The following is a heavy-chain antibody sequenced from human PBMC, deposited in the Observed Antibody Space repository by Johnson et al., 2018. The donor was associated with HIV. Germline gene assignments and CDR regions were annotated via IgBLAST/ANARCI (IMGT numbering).Heavy chain of an antibody. Sequence: QVQLVESGGGVVQPGRSLRLSCAASGFTFSSYAMHWVRQAPGKGLEWVAVISYDGSNKYSADSVKGRFTISRDNSKNTLYLQMNSLRAEDTAVYYCARSRNDKWELLLDAFDIWGQGTMVTVSS. CDR3: ARSRNDKWELLLDAFDI. J-gene: IGHJ3*02. V-gene: IGHV3-30*04. D-gene: IGHD1-26*01. CDR2: ISYDGSNK. CDR1: GFTFSSYA.